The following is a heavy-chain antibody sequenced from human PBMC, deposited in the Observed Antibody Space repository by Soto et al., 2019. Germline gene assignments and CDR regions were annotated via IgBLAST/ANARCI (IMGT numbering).Heavy chain of an antibody. Sequence: SETLSLTCTVSGGSISTYYWNWIRQPPGKGLEWIGNIYYSGITNYNPSLKSRVTIPVDTSKNQFSLKLRSVTAADTAVYYCALEYSSGFDYWGLGTLVTVSS. CDR3: ALEYSSGFDY. CDR1: GGSISTYY. V-gene: IGHV4-59*08. J-gene: IGHJ4*02. CDR2: IYYSGIT. D-gene: IGHD6-19*01.